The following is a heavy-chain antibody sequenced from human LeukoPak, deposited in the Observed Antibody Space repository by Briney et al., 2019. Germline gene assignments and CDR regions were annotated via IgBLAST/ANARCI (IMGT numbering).Heavy chain of an antibody. D-gene: IGHD2-15*01. V-gene: IGHV3-21*01. CDR3: AKDLEGSADY. CDR1: GFTFSSYS. Sequence: PGGSLRHSCAASGFTFSSYSMNWVRQAPGKGLEWVSSISSSSSYMYHADSVKGRFTISRDNSKNTLYLQMNSLRAEDTAVYYCAKDLEGSADYWGQGTLVTVSS. CDR2: ISSSSSYM. J-gene: IGHJ4*02.